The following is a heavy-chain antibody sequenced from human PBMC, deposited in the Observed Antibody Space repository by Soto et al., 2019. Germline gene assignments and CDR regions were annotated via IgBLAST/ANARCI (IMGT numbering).Heavy chain of an antibody. CDR1: GGSISSSSYY. V-gene: IGHV4-39*01. CDR2: IYYSGST. D-gene: IGHD6-19*01. CDR3: ARLYSSGPKYYYYYGMDV. Sequence: QLQLQESGPGLVKPSETLSLTCTVSGGSISSSSYYWGWIRQPPGKGLEWIGSIYYSGSTYYNPSLKSRVTISVDTSKNQFSLKLSSVTAADTAVYYCARLYSSGPKYYYYYGMDVWGQGTTVTVSS. J-gene: IGHJ6*02.